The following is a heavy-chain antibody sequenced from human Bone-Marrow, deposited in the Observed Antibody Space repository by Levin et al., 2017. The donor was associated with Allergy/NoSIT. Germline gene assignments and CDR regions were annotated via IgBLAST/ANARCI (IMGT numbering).Heavy chain of an antibody. Sequence: SQTLSLTCTVSGGSLSSYFWSWIRQPPGKGLEWIGYYYSGSTNYNPPLKSRVTISVDTTKNQFSLKLSSVTAADTAVYYCARIVGWWLEPSIWGQGTMVTVSS. J-gene: IGHJ3*02. CDR3: ARIVGWWLEPSI. D-gene: IGHD2-21*02. V-gene: IGHV4-59*01. CDR2: YYSGST. CDR1: GGSLSSYF.